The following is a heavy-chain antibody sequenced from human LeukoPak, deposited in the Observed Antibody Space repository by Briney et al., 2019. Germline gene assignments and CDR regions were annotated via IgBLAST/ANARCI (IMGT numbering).Heavy chain of an antibody. CDR3: ARQESSSWYGVYYYYYMDV. Sequence: SETLSLTCAVYGGSFSAYSWSWIRQPPGKGLKWIGEINNSGTTNYNPSLKSRVTISLDTSKNQFSLKLSSVTAADTAVYYCARQESSSWYGVYYYYYMDVWGKGTTVTVSS. CDR2: INNSGTT. D-gene: IGHD6-13*01. V-gene: IGHV4-34*01. J-gene: IGHJ6*03. CDR1: GGSFSAYS.